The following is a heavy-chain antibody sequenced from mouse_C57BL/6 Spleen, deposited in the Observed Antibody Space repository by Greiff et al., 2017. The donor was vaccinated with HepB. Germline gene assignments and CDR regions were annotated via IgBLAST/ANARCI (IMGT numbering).Heavy chain of an antibody. Sequence: EVQLQQSGPELVKPGASVKISCKASGYTFTDYYMNWVKQSHGKSLEWIGDINPNNGGTSYNQKFKGKATLTVDKSSSTAYMELRSLTSEDSAVYYCARTSPLFAYWGQGTLVTVSA. CDR2: INPNNGGT. J-gene: IGHJ3*01. CDR1: GYTFTDYY. V-gene: IGHV1-26*01. CDR3: ARTSPLFAY.